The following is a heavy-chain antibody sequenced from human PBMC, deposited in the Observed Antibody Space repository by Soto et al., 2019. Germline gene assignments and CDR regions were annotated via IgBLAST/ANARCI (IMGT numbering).Heavy chain of an antibody. CDR1: GYTFTTSA. J-gene: IGHJ5*02. V-gene: IGHV1-3*01. CDR2: INAATGNT. CDR3: ARDNNWADN. Sequence: QVQLVQSGAEVKKPGASVKVSCKASGYTFTTSAMHWVRQAPGQRLEWMGWINAATGNTKYSQKFQGRVTISRDTSATTVFMELSSLRSEDTAVYYCARDNNWADNWGQGTLVTVSS.